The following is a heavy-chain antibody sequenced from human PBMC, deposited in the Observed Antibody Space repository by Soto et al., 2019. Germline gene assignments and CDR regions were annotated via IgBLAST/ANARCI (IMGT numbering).Heavy chain of an antibody. V-gene: IGHV4-61*01. J-gene: IGHJ4*02. CDR2: IYYSGST. Sequence: QVQLQESGPGLVKPSETLSLTCTVSGGSVSSGSYYWSWIRQPPGKGLEWIGYIYYSGSTHYNPSLKSRVTISVDTSKNQFSLKLSSVTAADTAVYYCARYYYGSGSIYYFDCWGQGTLVTVSS. D-gene: IGHD3-10*01. CDR1: GGSVSSGSYY. CDR3: ARYYYGSGSIYYFDC.